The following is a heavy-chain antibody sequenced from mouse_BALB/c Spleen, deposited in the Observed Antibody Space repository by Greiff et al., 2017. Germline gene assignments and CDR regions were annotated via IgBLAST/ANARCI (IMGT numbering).Heavy chain of an antibody. D-gene: IGHD2-3*01. CDR3: ARGYDGYPHWYFDV. V-gene: IGHV14-3*02. CDR1: GFNIKDTY. Sequence: EVQLQQSGAELVKPGASVKLSCTASGFNIKDTYMHWVKQRPEQGLEWIGRIDPANGNTKYDPKFQGKATITADTSSNTAYLQLSSLTSEDTAVYYCARGYDGYPHWYFDVWGAGTTVTVSS. CDR2: IDPANGNT. J-gene: IGHJ1*01.